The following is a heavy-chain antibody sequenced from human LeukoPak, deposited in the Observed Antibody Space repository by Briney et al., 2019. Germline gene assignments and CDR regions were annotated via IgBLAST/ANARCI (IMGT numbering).Heavy chain of an antibody. CDR3: ARDPEKNYYDSSGYYNK. D-gene: IGHD3-22*01. CDR2: INSDGSST. Sequence: PGGSLRLSCAASGFTFSSYWMHWVRQAPGKGLVWVSRINSDGSSTSYADSVKDRFTISRDNAKNTLYLQMNGLRAEDTAVYYCARDPEKNYYDSSGYYNKWGQGTLVTVSS. V-gene: IGHV3-74*01. J-gene: IGHJ4*02. CDR1: GFTFSSYW.